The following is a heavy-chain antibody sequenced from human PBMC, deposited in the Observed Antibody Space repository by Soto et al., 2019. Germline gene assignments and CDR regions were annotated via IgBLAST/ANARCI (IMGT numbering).Heavy chain of an antibody. J-gene: IGHJ4*02. CDR1: GFTFSSYE. Sequence: GGSLRLSWAASGFTFSSYEMNWVRQAPGKGLEWVSYISSSGSTIYYADSVKGRFTISRDNAKNSLYLQMNSLRAEDTAVYYCARDFTSSGGVYWGKGTLVTVSS. D-gene: IGHD6-19*01. V-gene: IGHV3-48*03. CDR3: ARDFTSSGGVY. CDR2: ISSSGSTI.